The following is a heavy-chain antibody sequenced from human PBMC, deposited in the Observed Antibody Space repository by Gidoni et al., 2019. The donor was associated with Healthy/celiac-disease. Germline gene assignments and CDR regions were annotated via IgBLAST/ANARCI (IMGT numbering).Heavy chain of an antibody. V-gene: IGHV4-30-4*01. CDR1: GGSIHSADYY. CDR2: IYYSGST. J-gene: IGHJ4*01. Sequence: QVQLQESGPGLVKPSQTLSPTCTVSGGSIHSADYYWTWIRQPPGKGLEWIGYIYYSGSTSYNPSLKSRVTISVDTSKNRFSLKLTSVTAADTAVYYCARRYCSNTICSSYDYWGQGTLVTVSS. D-gene: IGHD2-2*01. CDR3: ARRYCSNTICSSYDY.